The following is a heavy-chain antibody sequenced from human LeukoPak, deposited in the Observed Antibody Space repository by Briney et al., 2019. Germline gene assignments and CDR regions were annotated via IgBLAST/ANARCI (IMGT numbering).Heavy chain of an antibody. J-gene: IGHJ4*02. D-gene: IGHD1-26*01. V-gene: IGHV3-48*01. Sequence: GGSLRLSCAASGFTFSSYSMNWVRQAPGKGLEWVSYISSSSSTIYYADSVKGRFTISRGNAKNSLYLQMNSLRAEDTAVYYCARGGNSGSYYVGYWGQGTLVTVSS. CDR3: ARGGNSGSYYVGY. CDR2: ISSSSSTI. CDR1: GFTFSSYS.